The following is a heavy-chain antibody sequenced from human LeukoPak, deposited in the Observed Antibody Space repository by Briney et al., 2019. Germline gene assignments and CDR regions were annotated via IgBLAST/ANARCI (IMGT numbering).Heavy chain of an antibody. CDR2: IIPILGIA. D-gene: IGHD3-9*01. Sequence: ASVKVSCKASGGTFSSYAISWVRQAPGQGLEWMGRIIPILGIANYAQKFQGRVTITADKSTSTAYMELSSLRSGDTAVYYCARGHFKAYYDILTGEPPRWFDPWGQGTLVTVSS. V-gene: IGHV1-69*04. CDR3: ARGHFKAYYDILTGEPPRWFDP. J-gene: IGHJ5*02. CDR1: GGTFSSYA.